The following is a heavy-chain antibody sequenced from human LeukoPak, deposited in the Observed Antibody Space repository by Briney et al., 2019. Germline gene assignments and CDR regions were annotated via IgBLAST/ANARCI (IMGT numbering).Heavy chain of an antibody. CDR3: TSWGDTTAEYFQR. Sequence: GGSLRLSCAASGFTFSSYAMHWVRQAPGKGLEWVAVISYDGSNKYYADSVKGRFTISRDNSKNTLYLQMNSLRAEDTAVYYCTSWGDTTAEYFQRWGQGTLVTVSS. J-gene: IGHJ1*01. D-gene: IGHD2-21*02. V-gene: IGHV3-30-3*01. CDR1: GFTFSSYA. CDR2: ISYDGSNK.